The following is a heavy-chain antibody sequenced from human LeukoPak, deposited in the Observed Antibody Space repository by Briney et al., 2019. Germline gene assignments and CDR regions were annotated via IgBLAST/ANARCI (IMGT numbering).Heavy chain of an antibody. V-gene: IGHV1-2*04. CDR2: INPNSGGT. J-gene: IGHJ6*02. CDR3: ARGGNNYYGSGTTYGMDV. D-gene: IGHD3-10*01. CDR1: GYTFTGYY. Sequence: ASVKVSCKASGYTFTGYYMHWVRQAPGQGLEWMGWINPNSGGTNYAQKFQGWVTMTTDTSISTAYMELSRLRSDDTAVYYCARGGNNYYGSGTTYGMDVWGQGTTVTVSS.